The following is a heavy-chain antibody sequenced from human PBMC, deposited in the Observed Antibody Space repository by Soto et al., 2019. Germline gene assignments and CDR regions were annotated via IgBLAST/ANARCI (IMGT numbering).Heavy chain of an antibody. Sequence: EVQLLESGGGLVQPGGSLRLSCAASGFTFSSYAMSWVRQAPGKGLEWVSAISGSGGSTYYADSVKGRFTISRDNSKNTLYLQKNSLRAEDTAVYYCAKDQKHDDPGWYYYYGMDVWGQGTTVTVSS. CDR3: AKDQKHDDPGWYYYYGMDV. CDR2: ISGSGGST. D-gene: IGHD3-16*01. CDR1: GFTFSSYA. V-gene: IGHV3-23*01. J-gene: IGHJ6*02.